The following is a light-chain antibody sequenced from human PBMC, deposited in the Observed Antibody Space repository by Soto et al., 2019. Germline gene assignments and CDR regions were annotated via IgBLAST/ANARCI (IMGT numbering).Light chain of an antibody. CDR1: KLGDKY. V-gene: IGLV3-1*01. CDR2: QDS. J-gene: IGLJ1*01. CDR3: QAWDSSNYV. Sequence: SYELTQPPSVSVSPGQTASITGSGDKLGDKYACWYQQKPGQSPVLVIYQDSKRPSGIPERFSGSNSGNTATLTISGTQAMDEADYYCQAWDSSNYVFGTGTKLTVL.